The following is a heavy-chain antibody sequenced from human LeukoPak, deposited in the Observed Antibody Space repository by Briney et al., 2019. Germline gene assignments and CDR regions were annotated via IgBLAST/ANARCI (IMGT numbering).Heavy chain of an antibody. J-gene: IGHJ4*02. CDR1: GDSISIYY. V-gene: IGHV4-59*01. Sequence: PSETLSLTCSVSGDSISIYYWTWIRQPPGQGLEWIGYIYYSGTTNYNPSLKSRVTFSVDTSKNQFSLNLNSVTAADTAVYYCARGRSYYQFYFDYWSQGTLVTVSS. CDR2: IYYSGTT. D-gene: IGHD4-11*01. CDR3: ARGRSYYQFYFDY.